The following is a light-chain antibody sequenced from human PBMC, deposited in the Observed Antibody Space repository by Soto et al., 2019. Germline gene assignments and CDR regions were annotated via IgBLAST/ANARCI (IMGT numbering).Light chain of an antibody. J-gene: IGKJ2*01. Sequence: AIQMTQSPSSLSASVGDRVTITCRASQGIRNDLGWDQQKPGKAPKLLIYAASSLQSGVPSRFSGSGSGTDFTLTISSLQPEEFATYYCLQDYNYPVTFGQGTKLEIK. V-gene: IGKV1-6*01. CDR3: LQDYNYPVT. CDR2: AAS. CDR1: QGIRND.